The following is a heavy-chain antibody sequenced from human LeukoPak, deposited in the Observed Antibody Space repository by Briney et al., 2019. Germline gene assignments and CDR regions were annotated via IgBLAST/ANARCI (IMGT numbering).Heavy chain of an antibody. Sequence: SETLSLTCAVYGGSFSGYYWSWIRQPPGKGLEWIGEINHSGSTNYNPSLKSRVAISVDTSKNQFSLKLNSVTAAATAVYYCARLFKQGYSDSSGYYRKDAFDIWGQGTMVTVSS. CDR2: INHSGST. V-gene: IGHV4-34*01. D-gene: IGHD3-22*01. CDR3: ARLFKQGYSDSSGYYRKDAFDI. J-gene: IGHJ3*02. CDR1: GGSFSGYY.